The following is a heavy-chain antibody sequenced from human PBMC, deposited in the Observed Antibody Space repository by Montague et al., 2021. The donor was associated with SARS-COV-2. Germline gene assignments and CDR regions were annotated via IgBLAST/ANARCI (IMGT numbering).Heavy chain of an antibody. CDR3: ARVPDYYDSSGYYFDAFDI. D-gene: IGHD3-22*01. J-gene: IGHJ3*02. CDR2: IYFNGNT. Sequence: SETLSLTCSVSGVSVSSNNYYWTWIRRPPGKGLEWIGYIYFNGNTILNPSLEGRVTTSIDTSENQFSLKLSSVTAADTAVYYCARVPDYYDSSGYYFDAFDIWGQGTMVTVSS. CDR1: GVSVSSNNYY. V-gene: IGHV4-61*01.